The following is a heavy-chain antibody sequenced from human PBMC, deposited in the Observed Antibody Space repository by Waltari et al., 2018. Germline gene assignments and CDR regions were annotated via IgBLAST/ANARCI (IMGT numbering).Heavy chain of an antibody. CDR2: ISSSSSTI. Sequence: EVQLVESGGGLVQPGGSLRLSCAASGFTFSSYSMNWVRRAPGKGLEWVSYISSSSSTIYYADSVKGRFTISRDNAKNSLYLQMNSLRAEDTAVYYCARVRPGYSHWFDPWGQGTLVTVSS. CDR3: ARVRPGYSHWFDP. V-gene: IGHV3-48*01. D-gene: IGHD2-21*01. CDR1: GFTFSSYS. J-gene: IGHJ5*02.